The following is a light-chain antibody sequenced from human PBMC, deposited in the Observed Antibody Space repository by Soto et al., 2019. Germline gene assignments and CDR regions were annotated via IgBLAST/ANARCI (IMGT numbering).Light chain of an antibody. J-gene: IGKJ1*01. CDR2: DAS. CDR3: QQYNSWPET. V-gene: IGKV3D-15*01. Sequence: DIVMTQSPGTLSVSPGERATLFCRASQSVRSSLAWYQQKRGQAPRIXIYDASTRATGIPARFSGSGSGTDFTLTISSLQSEDFAVYYCQQYNSWPETFGQGTKVDIK. CDR1: QSVRSS.